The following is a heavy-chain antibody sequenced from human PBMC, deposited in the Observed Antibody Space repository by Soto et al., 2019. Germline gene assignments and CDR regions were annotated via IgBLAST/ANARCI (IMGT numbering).Heavy chain of an antibody. CDR1: GGTCSSYA. J-gene: IGHJ6*02. CDR3: ARGGRSGTFYYYYGMDV. CDR2: IIPIFGTA. V-gene: IGHV1-69*12. D-gene: IGHD3-16*01. Sequence: QVQLVQSGAEVKKPGSSVKVSCEASGGTCSSYAISRVRQATGQGLEWMGGIIPIFGTANYAQKFQGRVTITADESTSTAYMELSSLRSEDTAVYYCARGGRSGTFYYYYGMDVWGQGTTVTVSS.